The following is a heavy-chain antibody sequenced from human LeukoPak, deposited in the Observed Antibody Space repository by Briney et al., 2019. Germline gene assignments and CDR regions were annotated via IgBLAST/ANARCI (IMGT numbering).Heavy chain of an antibody. CDR2: INHSGCT. CDR3: ARGGVAAAGTVPFDY. CDR1: GGSFSGYY. D-gene: IGHD6-13*01. J-gene: IGHJ4*02. V-gene: IGHV4-34*01. Sequence: PSETLSLTCAVYGGSFSGYYWSWIRQPPGKGLEWIGEINHSGCTNYNPSLKSRVTISVDTSKNQFSLKLSSVTAADTAVYYCARGGVAAAGTVPFDYWGQGTLVTVSS.